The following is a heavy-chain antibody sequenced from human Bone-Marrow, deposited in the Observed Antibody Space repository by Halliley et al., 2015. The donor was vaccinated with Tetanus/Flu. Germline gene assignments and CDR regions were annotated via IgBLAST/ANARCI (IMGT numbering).Heavy chain of an antibody. D-gene: IGHD2-15*01. J-gene: IGHJ6*02. CDR1: EFTFSNAW. CDR2: IKSKTDGGTT. V-gene: IGHV3-15*01. Sequence: LRLSCAASEFTFSNAWMSWVRQAPGKGLEWVGRIKSKTDGGTTDYAATVKDRFTISRDDSKNTVYLQMEGLKTEDTAVYYCVRYCGGGSCYPYYYGMDVWGQGTTVTVSS. CDR3: VRYCGGGSCYPYYYGMDV.